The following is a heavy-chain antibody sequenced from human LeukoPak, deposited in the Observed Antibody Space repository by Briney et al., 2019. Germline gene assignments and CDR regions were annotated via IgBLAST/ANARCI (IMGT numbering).Heavy chain of an antibody. D-gene: IGHD5/OR15-5a*01. CDR1: GFTISSYV. Sequence: TGGSLRLSCSASGFTISSYVMYWVRQAPGKGLEYVSAISTNGINTYYADSVKGRFSISRDTSKNTLYLQMNSLRAEDAAVYYCVTDLRGKSTITASGYWGQGTLVTVSS. V-gene: IGHV3-64D*08. CDR2: ISTNGINT. CDR3: VTDLRGKSTITASGY. J-gene: IGHJ4*02.